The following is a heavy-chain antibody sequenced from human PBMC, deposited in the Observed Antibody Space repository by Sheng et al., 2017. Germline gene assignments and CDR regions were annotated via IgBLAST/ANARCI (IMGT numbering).Heavy chain of an antibody. J-gene: IGHJ4*02. V-gene: IGHV1-69*08. D-gene: IGHD2-21*02. CDR3: ARDPYGGNSELSPYFDY. CDR1: GGTFSSYT. Sequence: QVQLVQSGAEVKKPGSSVKVSCKASGGTFSSYTISWVRQAPGQGLEWMGRIIPILGIANYAQKFQGRVTITADKSTSTAYMELSSLRSEDTAVYYCARDPYGGNSELSPYFDYWGQGTLVTVSS. CDR2: IIPILGIA.